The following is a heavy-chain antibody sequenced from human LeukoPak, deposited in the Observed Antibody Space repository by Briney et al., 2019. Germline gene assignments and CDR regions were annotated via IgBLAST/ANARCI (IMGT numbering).Heavy chain of an antibody. Sequence: GGSLRLSCAASRFTFSDYYMVWIRQAPGKGLEWVSYVSNSGSSTKYADSVKGRFTISRDNAKNSLSLQMNSVRPEDTAVYYCARADRTSWFDYWGQGTLVTVSS. CDR1: RFTFSDYY. J-gene: IGHJ4*02. CDR2: VSNSGSST. D-gene: IGHD2-2*01. V-gene: IGHV3-11*05. CDR3: ARADRTSWFDY.